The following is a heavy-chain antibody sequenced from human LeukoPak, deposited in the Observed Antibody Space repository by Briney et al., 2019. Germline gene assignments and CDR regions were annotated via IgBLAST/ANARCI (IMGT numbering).Heavy chain of an antibody. CDR2: ISYDGSSE. D-gene: IGHD3-10*01. CDR3: ARGANYYGSGSFSPGDY. Sequence: PGGSLRLSCAASRFTFSSYAMHWVRQAPGKGLEWVAVISYDGSSEYYADSVKGRFTISRDNSKNTLFLQMNSLRAEDTAVYYCARGANYYGSGSFSPGDYWGQGTLVTVSS. V-gene: IGHV3-30-3*01. J-gene: IGHJ4*02. CDR1: RFTFSSYA.